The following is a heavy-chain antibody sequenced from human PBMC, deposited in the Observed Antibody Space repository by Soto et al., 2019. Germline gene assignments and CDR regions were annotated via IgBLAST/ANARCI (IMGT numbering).Heavy chain of an antibody. CDR2: NNGYNGQT. J-gene: IGHJ5*02. V-gene: IGHV1-3*01. D-gene: IGHD1-1*01. CDR1: ENTFSTYL. CDR3: AGPHDRAGLGT. Sequence: AGVKVSCKASENTFSTYLVHWVRQVHGKRVEWMGWNNGYNGQTEYSQTFQGRVTITRDPSEKTASLELRSLTSEDKAVYYRAGPHDRAGLGTWGQGTLVTVSS.